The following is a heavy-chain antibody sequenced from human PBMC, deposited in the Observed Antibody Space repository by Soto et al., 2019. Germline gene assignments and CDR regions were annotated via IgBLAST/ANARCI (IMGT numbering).Heavy chain of an antibody. CDR2: INPYNGNT. V-gene: IGHV1-18*01. CDR1: GYTFTSYA. D-gene: IGHD5-18*01. CDR3: ASDTAMALPDA. Sequence: QVQLVQSGTEVKKPGASVKVSCKASGYTFTSYAISWVRQAPGQGLEWMGWINPYNGNTNYAQKLQGRVTMTTDTSTSTDYMELRSLRSDDTAVYYCASDTAMALPDAWGQGTLVTVSS. J-gene: IGHJ4*02.